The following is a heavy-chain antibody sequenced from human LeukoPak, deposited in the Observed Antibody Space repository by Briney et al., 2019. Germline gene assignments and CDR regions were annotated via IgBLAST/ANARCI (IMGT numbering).Heavy chain of an antibody. V-gene: IGHV5-51*01. D-gene: IGHD3-10*01. J-gene: IGHJ4*02. CDR1: GYSFTNYW. Sequence: GESLKISCQASGYSFTNYWIGWVRQMPGKGLEWMGIIYPGDSDTRYSPSLQGQVTISADKSISTAYLQWSSLKASDTAMYYCARISSGSFYKGDYWGQGTLVTVSS. CDR2: IYPGDSDT. CDR3: ARISSGSFYKGDY.